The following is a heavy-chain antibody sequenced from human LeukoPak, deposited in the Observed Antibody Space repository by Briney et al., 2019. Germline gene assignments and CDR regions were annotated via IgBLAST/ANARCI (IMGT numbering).Heavy chain of an antibody. Sequence: GGSLRLSCAASGFHFDAYAMHWVRQAPGNGLEWVSGISWNSGKMAYADSVKGRFPISRDNAENSLYWQMTSLRPEDMALYYCARSADFWSGLDFWGQGTLVTVSS. CDR3: ARSADFWSGLDF. J-gene: IGHJ4*02. V-gene: IGHV3-9*03. D-gene: IGHD3-3*01. CDR2: ISWNSGKM. CDR1: GFHFDAYA.